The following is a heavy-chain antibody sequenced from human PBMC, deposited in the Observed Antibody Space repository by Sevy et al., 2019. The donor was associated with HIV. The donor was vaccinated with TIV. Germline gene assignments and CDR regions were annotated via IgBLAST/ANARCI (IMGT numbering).Heavy chain of an antibody. CDR3: AKDRRYGDIGLFDY. V-gene: IGHV3-23*01. D-gene: IGHD4-17*01. Sequence: GGSLRLSCAASGFTFSSYAMSWVRQAPGKGLEWVSVISGRGDITYYADSVKGRFTLSRDNCKNTLYLQMNSLRVEDTAVYYCAKDRRYGDIGLFDYWGQGTLVTVSS. J-gene: IGHJ4*02. CDR2: ISGRGDIT. CDR1: GFTFSSYA.